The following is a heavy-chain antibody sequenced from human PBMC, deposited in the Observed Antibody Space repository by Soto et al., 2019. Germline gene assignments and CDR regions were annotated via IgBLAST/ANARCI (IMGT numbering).Heavy chain of an antibody. CDR2: IGWNGDNI. Sequence: PGGSLRLSCAASGFSFDDNAMHWVRQAPGKGLEWVSGIGWNGDNIGYADSVKGRFTISRDNAKNSLYLQMNSLRPDDTALYYCAKGGATVTTWFDYWGQGTLVTVSS. J-gene: IGHJ4*02. CDR3: AKGGATVTTWFDY. CDR1: GFSFDDNA. V-gene: IGHV3-9*01. D-gene: IGHD4-4*01.